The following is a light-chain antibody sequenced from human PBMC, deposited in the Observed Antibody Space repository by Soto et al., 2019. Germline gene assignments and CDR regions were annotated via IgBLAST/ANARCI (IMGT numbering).Light chain of an antibody. V-gene: IGKV4-1*01. CDR3: QQYLSSLPT. CDR1: QSVLSSVTNNNY. J-gene: IGKJ2*01. CDR2: WAS. Sequence: DFVMTQFPDSLAVSLGERATIKCKSSQSVLSSVTNNNYLAWYQQRPGQPPKLLASWASARESGIPDRFSGRGSGTDFTLIIDDLQAEDVAVYYCQQYLSSLPTFGQGTKLEIK.